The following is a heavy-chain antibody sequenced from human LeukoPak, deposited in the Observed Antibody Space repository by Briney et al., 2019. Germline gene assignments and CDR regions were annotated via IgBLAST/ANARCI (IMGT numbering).Heavy chain of an antibody. CDR1: EFTFDYYG. Sequence: GGSLRLSCAASEFTFDYYGMSWVRQAPGKGLEWVSGINWNGYSIGYADSVKGRFTISRDNGKNFLYLQMNNLKAEDTAFYHCARVDYASGYFDLWGRGTLVTVSS. J-gene: IGHJ2*01. D-gene: IGHD3-16*01. V-gene: IGHV3-20*01. CDR2: INWNGYSI. CDR3: ARVDYASGYFDL.